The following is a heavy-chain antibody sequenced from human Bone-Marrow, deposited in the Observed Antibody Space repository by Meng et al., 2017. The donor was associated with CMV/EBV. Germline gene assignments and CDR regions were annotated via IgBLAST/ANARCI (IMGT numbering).Heavy chain of an antibody. Sequence: GGSLRLSCAASGFTVSSNYMSWVRQAPGKGLEWVSVIYSGGSTYYADSVKGRFTISRDNSKNTLYLQMNSLRAEDTAVYYCARVINGDFWSGYYTGNGMDVWGQGTTVTVSS. D-gene: IGHD3-3*01. J-gene: IGHJ6*02. CDR2: IYSGGST. CDR1: GFTVSSNY. V-gene: IGHV3-53*01. CDR3: ARVINGDFWSGYYTGNGMDV.